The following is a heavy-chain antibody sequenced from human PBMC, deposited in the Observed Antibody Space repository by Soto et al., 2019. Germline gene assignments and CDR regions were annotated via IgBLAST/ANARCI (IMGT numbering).Heavy chain of an antibody. CDR3: AKDRSGGSFITYYFDY. CDR1: GFTFDDYA. V-gene: IGHV3-9*01. J-gene: IGHJ4*02. D-gene: IGHD2-15*01. CDR2: ISWNSGSI. Sequence: GGSLRLSCAASGFTFDDYAMHWVRQAPGKGLEWVSGISWNSGSIGYADSVKGRFTISRDNAKNSLYLQMNSLRAEDTALYYCAKDRSGGSFITYYFDYWGQGTLVTVSS.